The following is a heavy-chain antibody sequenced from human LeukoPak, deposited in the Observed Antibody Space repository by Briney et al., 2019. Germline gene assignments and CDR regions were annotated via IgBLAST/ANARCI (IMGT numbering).Heavy chain of an antibody. Sequence: ASVKVSCRASGYPFSSYDINWVRQAPGQGLEWMGWMNTDSGNIAYAQNFQGRDTITRDTSVTTAYMELTNLRSADTAVYYCARGRSGLSLEGVYYYYMDVWGQGTTVTVSS. V-gene: IGHV1-8*01. J-gene: IGHJ6*03. CDR3: ARGRSGLSLEGVYYYYMDV. CDR2: MNTDSGNI. CDR1: GYPFSSYD. D-gene: IGHD3-3*01.